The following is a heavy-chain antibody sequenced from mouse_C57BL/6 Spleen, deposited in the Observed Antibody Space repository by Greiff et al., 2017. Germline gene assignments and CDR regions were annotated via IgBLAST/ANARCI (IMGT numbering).Heavy chain of an antibody. V-gene: IGHV5-17*01. J-gene: IGHJ2*01. D-gene: IGHD1-1*01. Sequence: EVQRVESGGGLVKPGGSLKLSCAASGFTFSDYGMHWVRQAPEKGLEWVAYISSGSSTIYYADTVKGRFTISRDNAKNTPFLQLTSLRSEDTAMXYCARDSCYYGSLDYWGQGTTLTVSS. CDR2: ISSGSSTI. CDR3: ARDSCYYGSLDY. CDR1: GFTFSDYG.